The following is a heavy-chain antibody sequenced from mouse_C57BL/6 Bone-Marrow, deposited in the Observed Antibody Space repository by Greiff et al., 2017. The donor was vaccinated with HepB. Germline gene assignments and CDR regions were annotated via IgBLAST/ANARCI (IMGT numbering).Heavy chain of an antibody. CDR2: IRLKSDNYAT. Sequence: EVMLVESGGGLVQPGGSMKLSCVASGFTFSNYWMNWVRQSPEKGLEWVAQIRLKSDNYATHYAESVKGRFTISRDDSKSSVYLQMNNLRAEDTGIYYCTTTVVGFYYAMDYWGQGTSVTVSS. CDR3: TTTVVGFYYAMDY. D-gene: IGHD1-1*01. J-gene: IGHJ4*01. CDR1: GFTFSNYW. V-gene: IGHV6-3*01.